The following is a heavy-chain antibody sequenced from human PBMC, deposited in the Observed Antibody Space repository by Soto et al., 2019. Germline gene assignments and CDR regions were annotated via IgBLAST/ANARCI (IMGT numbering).Heavy chain of an antibody. V-gene: IGHV3-13*01. D-gene: IGHD1-26*01. Sequence: PGGSLRLSCTASGFTFSSYDMHWVRQATGKGLEWVSAIGTAGDTYYPGSVKGRFTISRENAKNSLYLQMNSLRAEDTAVYYCARDGIYYGMDVWGQVTTVTVSS. J-gene: IGHJ6*02. CDR2: IGTAGDT. CDR1: GFTFSSYD. CDR3: ARDGIYYGMDV.